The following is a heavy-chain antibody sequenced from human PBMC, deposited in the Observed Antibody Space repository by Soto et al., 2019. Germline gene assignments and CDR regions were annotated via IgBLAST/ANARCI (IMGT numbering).Heavy chain of an antibody. CDR2: ISYDGSNK. CDR3: ARDRAEDSSGGALDY. D-gene: IGHD3-22*01. V-gene: IGHV3-30-3*01. Sequence: QVQLVESGGGVVQPGRSLRLSCAASGFTFSSYAMHWVRQAPGKGLEWVAVISYDGSNKYYADSVKGRFTISRDNSKNTLYLQMNSLRAEDTAVYYCARDRAEDSSGGALDYWGQGTLVTVSS. CDR1: GFTFSSYA. J-gene: IGHJ4*02.